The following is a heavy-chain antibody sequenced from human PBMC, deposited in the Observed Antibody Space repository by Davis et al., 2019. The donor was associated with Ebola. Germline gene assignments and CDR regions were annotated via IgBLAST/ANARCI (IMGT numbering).Heavy chain of an antibody. D-gene: IGHD3-3*01. CDR1: GYTFTNYG. J-gene: IGHJ6*02. CDR2: INPSGGST. Sequence: ASVKVSCKSSGYTFTNYGITWVRQAPGQGLEWMGIINPSGGSTSYAQKFQGRVTMTRDTSTSTVYMELSSLRSEDTAVYYCARDPTYYDFWSGYRPYYYGMDVWGQGTTVTVSS. CDR3: ARDPTYYDFWSGYRPYYYGMDV. V-gene: IGHV1-46*01.